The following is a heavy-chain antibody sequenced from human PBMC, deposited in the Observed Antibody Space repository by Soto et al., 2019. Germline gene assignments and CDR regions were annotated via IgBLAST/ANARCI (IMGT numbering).Heavy chain of an antibody. J-gene: IGHJ6*02. D-gene: IGHD6-19*01. CDR3: AKVSLESSGWYDYYYGMDV. CDR2: ISGSGGST. Sequence: GGSLRLSCAASGFTFSSYAMSWVRQAPGKGLEWVSAISGSGGSTYYADSVKGRFTISRDNSKNTLYLQMNSLRAEDTAVYYCAKVSLESSGWYDYYYGMDVWGQGTTVTVSS. CDR1: GFTFSSYA. V-gene: IGHV3-23*01.